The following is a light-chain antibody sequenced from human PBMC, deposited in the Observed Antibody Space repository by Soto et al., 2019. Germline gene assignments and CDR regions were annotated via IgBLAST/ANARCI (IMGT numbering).Light chain of an antibody. CDR2: DAS. J-gene: IGKJ1*01. CDR1: QVISSA. Sequence: IQLTQSPSSLSASVGDRVTITCRASQVISSALAWYQQKPGKAPKLLIYDASTLESGAPSRFSGSGYGTEFILTISSLQPDDFATYYCQQFSLYWAFGQGTKVDIK. CDR3: QQFSLYWA. V-gene: IGKV1-13*02.